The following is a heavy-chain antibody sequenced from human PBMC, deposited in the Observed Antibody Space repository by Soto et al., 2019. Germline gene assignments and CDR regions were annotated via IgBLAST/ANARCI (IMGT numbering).Heavy chain of an antibody. V-gene: IGHV1-69*01. D-gene: IGHD5-12*01. J-gene: IGHJ2*01. CDR1: GGTFSRYA. CDR2: IIPMFGTA. CDR3: ARETATAEPIYWYFDL. Sequence: QVQLVQSGAEVKKPGSSVKVSCKASGGTFSRYAISWVRQAPGQGLEWMGGIIPMFGTANYAQKFQGRVTITADESTSTAYMELSSLRSEDTAVYYCARETATAEPIYWYFDLWGRGTLVTVSS.